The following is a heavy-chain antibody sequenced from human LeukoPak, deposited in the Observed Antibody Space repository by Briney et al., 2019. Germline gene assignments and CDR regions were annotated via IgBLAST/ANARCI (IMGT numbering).Heavy chain of an antibody. Sequence: GGSLRLSCAASGFTFSNAWMNWVRQAPGKGLEWVGRIKSRSDGGTTDYVAPVKGRFTISRDDSKHTLYLQVNSLKTEDTAVYYCTTGNWGSFSYWGQGTPVTVSS. CDR2: IKSRSDGGTT. CDR3: TTGNWGSFSY. V-gene: IGHV3-15*01. CDR1: GFTFSNAW. J-gene: IGHJ4*02. D-gene: IGHD7-27*01.